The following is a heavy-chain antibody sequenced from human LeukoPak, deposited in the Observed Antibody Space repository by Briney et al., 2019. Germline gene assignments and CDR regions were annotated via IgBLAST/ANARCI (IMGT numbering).Heavy chain of an antibody. V-gene: IGHV3-53*05. CDR2: IYRGGHT. J-gene: IGHJ4*02. CDR1: GFTVSSKY. D-gene: IGHD5-24*01. Sequence: PGGSLRLSCAASGFTVSSKYMTWVRQAPGKGLEWVSVIYRGGHTYYADSVKGRFTISRDNSKNTLYLQMNSLRAEDTAVYYCAKDQVEMATNLFDYWGQGTLVTVSS. CDR3: AKDQVEMATNLFDY.